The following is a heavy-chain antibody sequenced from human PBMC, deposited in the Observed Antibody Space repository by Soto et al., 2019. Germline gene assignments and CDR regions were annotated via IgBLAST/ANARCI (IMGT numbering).Heavy chain of an antibody. CDR1: GFTFSSYW. CDR3: ARFSEMVATRT. J-gene: IGHJ5*02. D-gene: IGHD2-8*01. Sequence: VQLVESGGGMVQPGGSLRLSCETPGFTFSSYWMSWVRQAPGKGLEWVANIKQDGSETYYLESVKGRFTISRDNTKKSVFLQMNNMRAEDTALYYCARFSEMVATRTWGQGTLVTVS. CDR2: IKQDGSET. V-gene: IGHV3-7*01.